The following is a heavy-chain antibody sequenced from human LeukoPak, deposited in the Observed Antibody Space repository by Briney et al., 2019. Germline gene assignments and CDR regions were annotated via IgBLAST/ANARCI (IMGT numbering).Heavy chain of an antibody. CDR2: IYTSGST. J-gene: IGHJ4*02. V-gene: IGHV4-4*07. D-gene: IGHD7-27*01. Sequence: SGTLSLTCTVSGGSISSYYWSWIRQPAGKGLEWIGRIYTSGSTNYNPSLKSRVTISVDTFKNQFSLKLSSVTAADTAVYYCARHGPTGDRDYFDYWGQGTLVTVSS. CDR3: ARHGPTGDRDYFDY. CDR1: GGSISSYY.